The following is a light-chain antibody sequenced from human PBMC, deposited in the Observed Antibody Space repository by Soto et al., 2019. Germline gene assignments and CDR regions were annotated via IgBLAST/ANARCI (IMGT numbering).Light chain of an antibody. CDR2: GAS. Sequence: EIVMTQSPATLCVSPGERATLSCRASQSVSSNLAWYQQKPGQAPRLLIYGASTRATGIPDRFSGSGSGTDFTLTISKLEPEDFAVYHCQQYGGSPRTFGQGTKV. J-gene: IGKJ1*01. CDR1: QSVSSN. CDR3: QQYGGSPRT. V-gene: IGKV3-20*01.